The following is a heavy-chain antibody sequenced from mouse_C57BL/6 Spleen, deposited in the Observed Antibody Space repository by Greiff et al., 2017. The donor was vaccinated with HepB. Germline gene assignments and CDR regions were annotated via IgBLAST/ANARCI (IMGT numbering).Heavy chain of an antibody. Sequence: VKLMESGPELVKPGASVKLSCKASGYTFTSYDINWVKQRPGQGLEWIGWIYPRDGSTKYNEKFKGKATLTVDTSSSKAYMELHSLTSEDPTVYFCARSVHLRLWYFDYWGQGTTLTVSS. CDR2: IYPRDGST. CDR1: GYTFTSYD. D-gene: IGHD3-2*02. V-gene: IGHV1-85*01. J-gene: IGHJ2*01. CDR3: ARSVHLRLWYFDY.